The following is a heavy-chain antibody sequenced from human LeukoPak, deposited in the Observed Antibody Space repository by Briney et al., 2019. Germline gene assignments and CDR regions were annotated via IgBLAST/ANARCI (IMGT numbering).Heavy chain of an antibody. CDR2: ISGSGGST. J-gene: IGHJ4*02. Sequence: GGSLRLSCPASGFTFSSYAMIWVRQAPGKGLEWVSAISGSGGSTYYADSVKGRFTISRDNSKNTLYLQMNSLRAEDTAVYYCAKFCQPRGYYFDYLGQGTLVTVSS. V-gene: IGHV3-23*01. D-gene: IGHD3-10*01. CDR3: AKFCQPRGYYFDY. CDR1: GFTFSSYA.